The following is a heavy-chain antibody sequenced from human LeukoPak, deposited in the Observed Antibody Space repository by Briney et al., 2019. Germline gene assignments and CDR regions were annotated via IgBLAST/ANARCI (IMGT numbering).Heavy chain of an antibody. CDR3: ARETGGDHGGYYFDY. D-gene: IGHD4-23*01. J-gene: IGHJ4*02. Sequence: SETLSLTCAVYGGSFSGYYWSWIRQPPGKGLEWIGEINHSGSTNYNPSLKSRVTISVDTSKNQFPLKLSSVTAADTAVYYCARETGGDHGGYYFDYWGQGTLVTVSS. CDR2: INHSGST. CDR1: GGSFSGYY. V-gene: IGHV4-34*01.